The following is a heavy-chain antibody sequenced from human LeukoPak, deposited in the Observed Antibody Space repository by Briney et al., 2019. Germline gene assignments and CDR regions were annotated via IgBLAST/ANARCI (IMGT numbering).Heavy chain of an antibody. V-gene: IGHV4-39*01. J-gene: IGHJ5*02. CDR1: GGSISSSSYY. D-gene: IGHD2-15*01. CDR2: IFYSGST. CDR3: ARMGYCSGGSCYMFDP. Sequence: SETLSLTCTVSGGSISSSSYYWGWIRQPPGKGLEWIGSIFYSGSTYYNPSLKSRVTISVDTSKNQFSLKLSSVTAADPAVYYCARMGYCSGGSCYMFDPWGQGTLVTVSS.